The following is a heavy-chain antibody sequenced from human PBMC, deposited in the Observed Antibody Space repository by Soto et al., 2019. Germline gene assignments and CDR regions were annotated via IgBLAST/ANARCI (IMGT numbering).Heavy chain of an antibody. CDR1: GFTFTRNG. D-gene: IGHD3-3*01. Sequence: GGSLILSDAASGFTFTRNGMNWVRQAPGKGLEWVSYISSSRRLIYYADSVKGRFTISRDNAQNSLYLQLNSLTDEDTAVYYCARDGRDFADGACYFHHWGQGTLVTVSS. V-gene: IGHV3-48*02. CDR3: ARDGRDFADGACYFHH. J-gene: IGHJ1*01. CDR2: ISSSRRLI.